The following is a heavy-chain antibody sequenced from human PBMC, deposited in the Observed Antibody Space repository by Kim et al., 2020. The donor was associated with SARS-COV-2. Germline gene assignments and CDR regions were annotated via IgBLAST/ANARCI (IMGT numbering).Heavy chain of an antibody. CDR3: AREGNWNDGGGMDV. D-gene: IGHD1-20*01. V-gene: IGHV3-33*01. J-gene: IGHJ6*02. Sequence: YADPGNGRFTISRDNSKNPLYLQMNSLRAEDTAVYYCAREGNWNDGGGMDVWGQGTTVTVSS.